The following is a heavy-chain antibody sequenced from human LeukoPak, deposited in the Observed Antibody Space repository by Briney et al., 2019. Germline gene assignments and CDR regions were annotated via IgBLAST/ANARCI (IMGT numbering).Heavy chain of an antibody. CDR1: GGSSTSNAYY. CDR2: LYFSGSIYSSGRP. CDR3: ARRIAVAYDAFDI. D-gene: IGHD6-19*01. Sequence: SETLSLTCTVSGGSSTSNAYYWGWIRQSPGKGLEWIGGLYFSGSIYSSGRPYYNPSLKSRVTISVDTSKTQVSLKLRSVTAADSAAYYCARRIAVAYDAFDIWGQGTMVTGSS. J-gene: IGHJ3*02. V-gene: IGHV4-61*05.